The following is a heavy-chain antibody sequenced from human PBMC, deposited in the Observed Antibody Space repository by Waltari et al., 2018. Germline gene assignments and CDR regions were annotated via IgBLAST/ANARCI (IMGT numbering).Heavy chain of an antibody. J-gene: IGHJ4*02. D-gene: IGHD3-22*01. CDR1: GGSISSSNYY. Sequence: QVQLQESGPGLVKPSETVSLTCPVSGGSISSSNYYWGWIRQPPGKGLEWIGAIYYSGSTTYNPSLKSRVTISVDTSKNQFSLKLSSVTAADTAVYYCARDRNNYYDTSGSDYWGQGTLVTVSS. V-gene: IGHV4-39*07. CDR2: IYYSGST. CDR3: ARDRNNYYDTSGSDY.